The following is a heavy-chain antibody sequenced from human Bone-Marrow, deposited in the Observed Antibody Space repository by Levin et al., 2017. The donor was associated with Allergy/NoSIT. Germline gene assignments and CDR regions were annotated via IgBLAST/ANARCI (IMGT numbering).Heavy chain of an antibody. D-gene: IGHD3-9*01. CDR2: ISDDGTST. J-gene: IGHJ6*02. V-gene: IGHV3-74*01. CDR1: GFTFRNYW. CDR3: GSTLYDILTGLYGVDV. Sequence: LSLTCAASGFTFRNYWMNWVRQVPGKGLEWVSRISDDGTSTNYADSVEGRFTISRDNAKNTLYLQMDSLRAGDTALYSWGSTLYDILTGLYGVDVWGQGTTVTVAS.